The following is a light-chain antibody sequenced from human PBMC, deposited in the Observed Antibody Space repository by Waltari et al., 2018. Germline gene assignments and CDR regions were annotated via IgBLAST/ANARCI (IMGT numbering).Light chain of an antibody. J-gene: IGLJ1*01. CDR2: EID. V-gene: IGLV2-23*02. CDR1: SSNVGGYRV. CDR3: CSHAGTFPGTFTYV. Sequence: QSALTQPASVSGSPGQSLTISCNGTSSNVGGYRVVSWYQHPPGNAPKLMISEIDKRPSGFSNRFFGSKSGNTASLTISGLQAEDEADYYCCSHAGTFPGTFTYVFGTGTKVTVL.